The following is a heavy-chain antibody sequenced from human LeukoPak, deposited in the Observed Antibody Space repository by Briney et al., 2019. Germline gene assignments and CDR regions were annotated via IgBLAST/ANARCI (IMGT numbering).Heavy chain of an antibody. CDR1: GYTLSNYG. J-gene: IGHJ3*01. CDR3: ARDLYYYGSGSYYAVFDV. V-gene: IGHV1-18*01. D-gene: IGHD3-10*01. Sequence: ASVQVPYKACGYTLSNYGISWVRQAPGQGLEWMGWISAYKGNTYYAQKLQGRVTMTTDTSTSTAYMELRSLRSDDTAIYYCARDLYYYGSGSYYAVFDVWGQGTMVTVSS. CDR2: ISAYKGNT.